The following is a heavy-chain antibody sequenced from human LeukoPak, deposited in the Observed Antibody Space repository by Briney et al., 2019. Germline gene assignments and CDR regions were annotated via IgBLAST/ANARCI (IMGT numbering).Heavy chain of an antibody. CDR2: ISWNSGSI. D-gene: IGHD6-6*01. CDR1: GFTFDDYA. J-gene: IGHJ4*02. CDR3: AKSSWGSSFFSAANFDY. V-gene: IGHV3-9*01. Sequence: GGSLRLSCAASGFTFDDYAMHWVRQAPGKGLEWVSGISWNSGSIGYADSVKGRFTISRDNAKNSLYLQMNSLRAEDTALYYCAKSSWGSSFFSAANFDYWGQGTLVTVSS.